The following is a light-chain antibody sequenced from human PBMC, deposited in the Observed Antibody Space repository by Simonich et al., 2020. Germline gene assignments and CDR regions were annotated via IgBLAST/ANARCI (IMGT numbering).Light chain of an antibody. CDR1: QSISSW. CDR2: KAS. V-gene: IGKV1-5*03. CDR3: QQYNSYPYT. Sequence: DIQMTQSPPTLSASVGDRVTITCRASQSISSWLAWYQQKPGKAPKLRIYKASSLESGVPSRFSGSGSGTEFTLTISSLQPDDSAPYYCQQYNSYPYTFGQGTKLEI. J-gene: IGKJ2*01.